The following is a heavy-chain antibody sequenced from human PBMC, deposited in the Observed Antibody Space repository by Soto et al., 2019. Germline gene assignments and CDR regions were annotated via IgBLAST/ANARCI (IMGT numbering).Heavy chain of an antibody. Sequence: VRLSCAASGYALRDYSMIWVRQAPGKGLEWVSYTGTRRKYTFYADSVRGRFTISRDDARNSVYLQLNSLRDEDTAVYYCVRDRDWAFDIWGQGTMVTVSS. CDR2: TGTRRKYT. CDR1: GYALRDYS. J-gene: IGHJ3*02. D-gene: IGHD3-9*01. CDR3: VRDRDWAFDI. V-gene: IGHV3-11*06.